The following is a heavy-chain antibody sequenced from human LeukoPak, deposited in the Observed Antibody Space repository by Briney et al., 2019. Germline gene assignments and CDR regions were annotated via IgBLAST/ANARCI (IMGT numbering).Heavy chain of an antibody. CDR3: AKTPAPPTTYYYDSSGYYSQDY. Sequence: PGRSLRLSCAASGFTFSSYGMHWVRQAPGKGLEWVAVIWYDGSNKYYADSVKGRFTISRDNSKNTLYLQMNSLRAEDTAVYYCAKTPAPPTTYYYDSSGYYSQDYWGQGTLVTVSS. CDR1: GFTFSSYG. CDR2: IWYDGSNK. V-gene: IGHV3-33*06. D-gene: IGHD3-22*01. J-gene: IGHJ4*02.